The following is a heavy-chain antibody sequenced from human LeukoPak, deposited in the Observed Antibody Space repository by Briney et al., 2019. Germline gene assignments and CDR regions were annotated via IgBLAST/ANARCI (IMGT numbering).Heavy chain of an antibody. J-gene: IGHJ4*02. V-gene: IGHV3-30*01. Sequence: AGGSLRLSCAASGFTFSSYAMHWVRQAPGKGLEWVAVISYDGSNKYYADSVKGRFTISRDNSKNTLYLQMNSLRAEDTAVYYCARDGVSSSPPFNYFDYWGQGTLVTVSS. D-gene: IGHD6-6*01. CDR1: GFTFSSYA. CDR2: ISYDGSNK. CDR3: ARDGVSSSPPFNYFDY.